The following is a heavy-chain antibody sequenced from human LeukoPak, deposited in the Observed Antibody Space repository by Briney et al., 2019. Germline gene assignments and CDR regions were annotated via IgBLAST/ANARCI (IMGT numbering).Heavy chain of an antibody. V-gene: IGHV1-46*01. CDR1: GYTFTSNY. D-gene: IGHD5-18*01. J-gene: IGHJ5*02. Sequence: ASVKVSCKAFGYTFTSNYMHWVRQAPGQGPEWMGVISPSGGSTTYAQKFQGRVTLTRDMSTSTAYMELSRLRSDDTAVYYCARAFALGGAMVTSYWFDPWGQGTLVTVSS. CDR3: ARAFALGGAMVTSYWFDP. CDR2: ISPSGGST.